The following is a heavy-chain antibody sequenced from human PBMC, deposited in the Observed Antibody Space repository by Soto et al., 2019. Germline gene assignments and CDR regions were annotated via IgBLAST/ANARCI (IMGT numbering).Heavy chain of an antibody. CDR2: INHSGST. V-gene: IGHV4-34*01. CDR3: ARGGIVVVPAAMYVDWFDP. CDR1: GGSFSGYY. Sequence: PSETLSLTCAVYGGSFSGYYWSWIRQPPGKGLEWIGEINHSGSTNYNPSLKSRVTISVDTSKNQFSLKLSSVTAADTAVYYCARGGIVVVPAAMYVDWFDPWGQGTLVTVSS. J-gene: IGHJ5*02. D-gene: IGHD2-2*01.